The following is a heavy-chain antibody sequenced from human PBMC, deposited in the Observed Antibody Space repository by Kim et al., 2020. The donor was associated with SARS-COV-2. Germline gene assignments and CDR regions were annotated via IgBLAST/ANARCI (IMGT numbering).Heavy chain of an antibody. Sequence: GGSLRLSCAASGFTFSSYAIHWVRQAPGKGLEWVAVISYDGSNKYYADSVKGRFTISRDNSKNTLYLQMNSLRAEDTAVYYCARGGLDYDILSGYYTGGNYYDDYAGDVWGQGTTVTVSS. V-gene: IGHV3-30-3*01. CDR3: ARGGLDYDILSGYYTGGNYYDDYAGDV. CDR1: GFTFSSYA. D-gene: IGHD3-9*01. CDR2: ISYDGSNK. J-gene: IGHJ6*02.